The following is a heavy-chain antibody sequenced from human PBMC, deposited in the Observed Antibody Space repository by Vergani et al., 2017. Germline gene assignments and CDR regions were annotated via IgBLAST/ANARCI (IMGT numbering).Heavy chain of an antibody. CDR1: GYTFTSYY. V-gene: IGHV1-46*01. D-gene: IGHD2-2*01. Sequence: QVQLVQSGAEVKKPGASVKFSCKASGYTFTSYYMHWVRQAPGQGLEWMGIINPSGGSTSYAQKFQGRVTMTRDTSKSTVYMELSSLRSEDTAVYYCARDSRYCSSTSCYVGRDWFDPWGQGTMVTVSS. J-gene: IGHJ5*02. CDR3: ARDSRYCSSTSCYVGRDWFDP. CDR2: INPSGGST.